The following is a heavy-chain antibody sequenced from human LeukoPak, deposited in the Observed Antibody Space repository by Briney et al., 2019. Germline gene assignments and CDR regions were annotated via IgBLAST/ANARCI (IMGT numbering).Heavy chain of an antibody. Sequence: PSETLSLTCTVSGGSISSSSYYWGWIRQPPGKGLEWIASLHYSGSTYHNPSLKSRITISADTSKNQFSLKLSSVAAADTAVYYCARHRDGYNRPFDYWGQGTLVTVSS. D-gene: IGHD5-24*01. V-gene: IGHV4-39*01. CDR1: GGSISSSSYY. CDR2: LHYSGST. J-gene: IGHJ4*02. CDR3: ARHRDGYNRPFDY.